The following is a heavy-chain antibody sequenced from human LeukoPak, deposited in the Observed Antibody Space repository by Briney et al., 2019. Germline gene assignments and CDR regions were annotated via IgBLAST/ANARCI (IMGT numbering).Heavy chain of an antibody. CDR3: AKLSSSSYYYYGMDV. CDR1: GFTFSSYA. J-gene: IGHJ6*02. Sequence: GSLRLSCAASGFTFSSYAMSWVRQAPGKGLEWVSAISGSGGSTYYADSVKGRFTISRDNSKNTLYLQMNSLRAEDTAVYYCAKLSSSSYYYYGMDVWGQGTTVTVSS. CDR2: ISGSGGST. V-gene: IGHV3-23*01. D-gene: IGHD6-6*01.